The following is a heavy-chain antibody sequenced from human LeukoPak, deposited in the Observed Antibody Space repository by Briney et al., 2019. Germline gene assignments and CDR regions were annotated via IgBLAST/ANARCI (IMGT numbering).Heavy chain of an antibody. D-gene: IGHD2-15*01. CDR1: GFTFSSYH. V-gene: IGHV3-48*01. CDR3: ARDLGRDCSGGSCYSKDGLFDP. J-gene: IGHJ5*02. Sequence: GGSLRLSCAASGFTFSSYHMNWVRQAPGKGLEWVSYISISSSLIYYADSVKGRFAISRDNAKNSLYLQMNSLRVEDTAVYYCARDLGRDCSGGSCYSKDGLFDPWGQGTLVTVSS. CDR2: ISISSSLI.